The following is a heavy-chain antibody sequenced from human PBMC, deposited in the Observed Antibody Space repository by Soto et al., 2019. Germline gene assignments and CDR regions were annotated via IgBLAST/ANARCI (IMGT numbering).Heavy chain of an antibody. CDR2: IYSDGATE. D-gene: IGHD6-13*01. J-gene: IGHJ3*02. Sequence: QVQLVESGGGVVQPGESLRLSCAASGFTFSTYLMHWVRQAPGKGLEWVAVIYSDGATEYYGDSVKGRFIISRDNSRSTLYVQTNDLRVEDTAVYFCARDVGSSSWHALEIWGQGTMVSVSS. CDR3: ARDVGSSSWHALEI. CDR1: GFTFSTYL. V-gene: IGHV3-33*01.